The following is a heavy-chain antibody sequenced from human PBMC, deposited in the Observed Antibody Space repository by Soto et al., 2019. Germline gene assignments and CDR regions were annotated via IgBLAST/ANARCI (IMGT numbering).Heavy chain of an antibody. Sequence: GSLRLSCAASGFTFSSYAMSWVRQAPGKGLEWVSAISGSGGSTYYADSVKGRFTISRDNSKNTLYLQMNSLRAEDTAVYYCAKTPVRFLEWLLSGPSDYWGQGTLVTVSS. J-gene: IGHJ4*02. CDR1: GFTFSSYA. D-gene: IGHD3-3*01. CDR3: AKTPVRFLEWLLSGPSDY. V-gene: IGHV3-23*01. CDR2: ISGSGGST.